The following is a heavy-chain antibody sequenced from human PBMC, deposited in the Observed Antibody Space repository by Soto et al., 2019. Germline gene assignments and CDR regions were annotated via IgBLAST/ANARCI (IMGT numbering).Heavy chain of an antibody. CDR1: GFTFSSYA. CDR2: ISGSGGST. Sequence: GGSLRLSCAASGFTFSSYAMSWVRQAPGKGLELVSAISGSGGSTYYADSVKGRFTISRDNSKNTLYLQMNSLRAEDTAVYYCAKSITMIVVPLFDPWGQGTLVTVSS. J-gene: IGHJ5*02. D-gene: IGHD3-22*01. V-gene: IGHV3-23*01. CDR3: AKSITMIVVPLFDP.